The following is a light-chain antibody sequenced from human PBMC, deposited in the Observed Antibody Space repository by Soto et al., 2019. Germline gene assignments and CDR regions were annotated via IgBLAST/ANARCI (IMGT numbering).Light chain of an antibody. CDR3: QQYGSTPWE. CDR2: DAS. Sequence: VVLTQFPGTLSLSPGETATLSCGASQSVSNNFLGWYQQKPGLPPRLLIYDASSRANGIPERFSGRGSGTQFTLTISRLEPEDFAVYYCQQYGSTPWEFRRGTKVDIK. J-gene: IGKJ1*01. V-gene: IGKV3D-20*01. CDR1: QSVSNNF.